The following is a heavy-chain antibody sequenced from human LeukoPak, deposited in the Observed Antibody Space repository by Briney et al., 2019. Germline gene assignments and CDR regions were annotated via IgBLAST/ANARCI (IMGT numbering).Heavy chain of an antibody. CDR2: INPSGGST. D-gene: IGHD3-9*01. Sequence: GASVKVSCKASGYTFTSYYMHWVRQAPGQGLEWMGIINPSGGSTSYAQKFQGRVTMTRDMSTSTVYMELSSLRSEDTAVYYCARDRLRYFDWLKSLQPLDYWGQGTLVTVSS. J-gene: IGHJ4*02. CDR3: ARDRLRYFDWLKSLQPLDY. CDR1: GYTFTSYY. V-gene: IGHV1-46*01.